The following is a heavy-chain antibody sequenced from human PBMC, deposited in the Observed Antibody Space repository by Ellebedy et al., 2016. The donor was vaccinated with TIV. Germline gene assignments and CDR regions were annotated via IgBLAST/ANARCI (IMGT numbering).Heavy chain of an antibody. V-gene: IGHV3-7*03. D-gene: IGHD2-2*01. J-gene: IGHJ4*02. CDR2: INADGSIT. CDR3: AKNHSTYVGY. Sequence: GESLKISXAVSGLPFTNSYMTWVRQAAGKGLEWLTNINADGSITNYVDSVKGRFTISRDNFKNTLYLQMDSLRAEDTAVYFCAKNHSTYVGYWGQGTLVTVSS. CDR1: GLPFTNSY.